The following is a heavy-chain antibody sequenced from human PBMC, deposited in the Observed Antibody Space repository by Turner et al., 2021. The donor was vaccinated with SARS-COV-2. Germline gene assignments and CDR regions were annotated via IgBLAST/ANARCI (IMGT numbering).Heavy chain of an antibody. D-gene: IGHD5-12*01. CDR2: ISSRGKNV. CDR1: GFAFNIYS. V-gene: IGHV3-21*01. CDR3: AKVRVDVSKRSDAFDI. J-gene: IGHJ3*02. Sequence: EVQVVESGGGLVKPGGSLRRSCAASGFAFNIYSMNWVRQAPGKGLEWVSAISSRGKNVDYADSVKGRFTISRDNAKSSLYLQMNSLRVEDTALYYCAKVRVDVSKRSDAFDIWGQGTMVTVSS.